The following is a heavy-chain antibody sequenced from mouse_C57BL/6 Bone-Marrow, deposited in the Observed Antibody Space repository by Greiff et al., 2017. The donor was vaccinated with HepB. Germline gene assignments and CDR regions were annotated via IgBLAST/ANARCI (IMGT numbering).Heavy chain of an antibody. J-gene: IGHJ1*03. CDR2: INPSNGGT. V-gene: IGHV1-53*01. CDR3: ARSGWSYWYFDV. Sequence: QVQLQQPGTEMVKPGASVKLSCKASGYTFTSYWMHWVKQRPGQGLEWIGNINPSNGGTNYNEKFKSKATLTVDKSSSTAYMQLSSLTSEDSAVYYCARSGWSYWYFDVWGTGTTVTVSS. CDR1: GYTFTSYW. D-gene: IGHD2-3*01.